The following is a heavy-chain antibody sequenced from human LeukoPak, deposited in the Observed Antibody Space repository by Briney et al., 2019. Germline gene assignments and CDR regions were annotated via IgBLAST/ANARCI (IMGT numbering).Heavy chain of an antibody. CDR1: GGSISSGGYA. CDR2: IDQSGST. V-gene: IGHV4-30-2*01. J-gene: IGHJ4*02. CDR3: GRGGIAAAASGIDY. Sequence: PSQTLSLTCAVSGGSISSGGYAWSWIRQPPWKGLEWIGYIDQSGSTYYNPSLKSRVTISVDRSKNQFSLKLSSVTAADTAVYYCGRGGIAAAASGIDYWGQGTLVTVSS. D-gene: IGHD6-13*01.